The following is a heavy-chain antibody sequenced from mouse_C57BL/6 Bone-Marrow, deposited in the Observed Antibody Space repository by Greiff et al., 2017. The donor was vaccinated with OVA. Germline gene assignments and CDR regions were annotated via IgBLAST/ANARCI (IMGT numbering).Heavy chain of an antibody. D-gene: IGHD2-4*01. CDR1: GFTFSSYA. CDR3: TRDREGYDYGGDAMDY. J-gene: IGHJ4*01. CDR2: ISSGGDYI. V-gene: IGHV5-9-1*02. Sequence: DVKLVESGEGLVKPGGSLKLSCAASGFTFSSYAMSWVRQTPEKRLEWVAYISSGGDYIYYADTVKGRFPISRDNARNTLYLQMSSLKSEDTAMYYCTRDREGYDYGGDAMDYWGQGTSVTVSS.